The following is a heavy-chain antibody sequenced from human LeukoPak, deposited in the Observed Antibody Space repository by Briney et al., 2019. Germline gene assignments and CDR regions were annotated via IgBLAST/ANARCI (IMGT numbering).Heavy chain of an antibody. CDR1: GFIVSNNY. V-gene: IGHV3-53*05. D-gene: IGHD3-3*01. Sequence: GGSLRLSCAASGFIVSNNYMSWVRQAPGKGLEWVSVLHSGGSTYYADSVKGRFTISRDNSKNTVYLQMNSLRAEDTAVYYCARVHTYDFWSGYLVDYYYYYGMDVWGQGTTVTVSS. CDR3: ARVHTYDFWSGYLVDYYYYYGMDV. J-gene: IGHJ6*02. CDR2: LHSGGST.